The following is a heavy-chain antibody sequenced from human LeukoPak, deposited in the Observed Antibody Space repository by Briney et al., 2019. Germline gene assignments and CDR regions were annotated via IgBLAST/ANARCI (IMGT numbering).Heavy chain of an antibody. CDR3: ARENGYSYGFLDY. CDR1: GVSIGSSNSY. V-gene: IGHV4-39*07. Sequence: PSETLSLTCTVSGVSIGSSNSYWGWIRQPPGKGLEWIGSIYYSGNTYYNASLKSQVSISIDTSKNQFSLKLSSVTAADTAVYYCARENGYSYGFLDYWGQGTLVTVSS. J-gene: IGHJ4*02. D-gene: IGHD5-18*01. CDR2: IYYSGNT.